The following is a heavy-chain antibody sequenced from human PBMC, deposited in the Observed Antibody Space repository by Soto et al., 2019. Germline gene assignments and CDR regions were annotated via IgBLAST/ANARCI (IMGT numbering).Heavy chain of an antibody. J-gene: IGHJ6*02. V-gene: IGHV3-21*01. Sequence: PGESLKISCAASGFTFSSYSMNWVRQAPGKGLEWVSSISSSSSYIYYADSVKGRFTVSRDNAKNSLYLQMNSLRAEDTAVYYCARDDEDSSGGYYYYGMDVWGQGTTVTVSS. CDR1: GFTFSSYS. D-gene: IGHD6-19*01. CDR2: ISSSSSYI. CDR3: ARDDEDSSGGYYYYGMDV.